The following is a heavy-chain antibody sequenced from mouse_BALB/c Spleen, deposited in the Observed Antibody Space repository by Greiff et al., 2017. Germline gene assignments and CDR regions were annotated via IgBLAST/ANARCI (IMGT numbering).Heavy chain of an antibody. J-gene: IGHJ4*01. Sequence: EVKVVESGGGLVKPGGSLKLSCAASGFTFSSYAMSWVRQSPEKRLEWVAEISSGGSYTYYPDTVTGRFTISRDNAKNTLYLEMSSLRSEDTAMYYCARVWFYAMDYWGQGTSVTVSS. V-gene: IGHV5-9-4*01. D-gene: IGHD2-2*01. CDR3: ARVWFYAMDY. CDR1: GFTFSSYA. CDR2: ISSGGSYT.